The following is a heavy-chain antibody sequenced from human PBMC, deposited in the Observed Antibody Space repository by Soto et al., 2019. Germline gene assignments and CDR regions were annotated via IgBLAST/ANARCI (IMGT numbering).Heavy chain of an antibody. Sequence: GESLKISCKGSGYSFTSYWISWVRQMPGKGLVWLGSIVLSDFYTNYSSSFQGHVTILADKSISTAYLQWSSLKASDTAMYYCARHAYSSSWYDYYGMDVWGQGTTVTVSS. CDR3: ARHAYSSSWYDYYGMDV. J-gene: IGHJ6*02. CDR1: GYSFTSYW. D-gene: IGHD6-13*01. V-gene: IGHV5-10-1*01. CDR2: IVLSDFYT.